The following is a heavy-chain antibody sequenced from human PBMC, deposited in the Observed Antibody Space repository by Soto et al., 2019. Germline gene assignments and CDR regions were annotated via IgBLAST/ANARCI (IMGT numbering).Heavy chain of an antibody. CDR1: GYPFNDNH. CDR3: ATAKRGTVSLLSA. Sequence: QVQLVQSGAELRKPGASVKVSCKASGYPFNDNHIHWVRQAPGQGLEWMGWLNPYSGATTYGANCKGRINLTRDTSLSTSYVELIGLRSDDPAVYYCATAKRGTVSLLSAWGQGTLVTVSS. V-gene: IGHV1-2*02. CDR2: LNPYSGAT. J-gene: IGHJ5*01. D-gene: IGHD4-4*01.